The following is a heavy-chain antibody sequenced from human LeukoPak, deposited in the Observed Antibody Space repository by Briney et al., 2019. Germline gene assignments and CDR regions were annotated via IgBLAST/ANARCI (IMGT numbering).Heavy chain of an antibody. CDR2: RRYDGSNK. CDR3: ARDHVPATAIRVAYFDH. CDR1: GFTLSSYG. J-gene: IGHJ4*02. V-gene: IGHV3-30*02. Sequence: PGGSLRLSCAASGFTLSSYGMHWVRQAPGKGLEWVAFRRYDGSNKYYADPVKGRFTISRDNSKNTLYLQTNSLRAEDTAVYYCARDHVPATAIRVAYFDHWGQGTLVTVSS. D-gene: IGHD2-2*02.